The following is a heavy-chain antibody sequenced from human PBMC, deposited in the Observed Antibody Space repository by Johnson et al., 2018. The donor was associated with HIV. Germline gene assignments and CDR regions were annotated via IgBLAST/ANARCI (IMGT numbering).Heavy chain of an antibody. V-gene: IGHV3-20*01. Sequence: EVQVVESGGGVVRPGGSLRLSCAASGFTFDYYGMSWVRQAPGKGLEWVSGINWNGDTTGYADSVKGRFTISRDNAKNSLYLQMNSLRVEDTALYHCVRVGKYCGGDCYSGVDVFDIWGQGTMVTVSS. J-gene: IGHJ3*02. CDR1: GFTFDYYG. CDR2: INWNGDTT. CDR3: VRVGKYCGGDCYSGVDVFDI. D-gene: IGHD2-21*02.